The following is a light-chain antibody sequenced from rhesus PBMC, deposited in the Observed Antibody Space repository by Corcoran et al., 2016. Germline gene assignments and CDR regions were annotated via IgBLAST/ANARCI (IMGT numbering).Light chain of an antibody. CDR2: DAS. V-gene: IGKV1-38*01. CDR3: QQRNSYPYS. CDR1: QDINSY. Sequence: DIQLTQSPSSLSASVGDRVTITCRASQDINSYLAWYQQKSGKAPKLLIYDASNLQSGVPSRFSGSGSGTDFTLTISSLQPENFAVYYCQQRNSYPYSFDQGTKVEIK. J-gene: IGKJ2*01.